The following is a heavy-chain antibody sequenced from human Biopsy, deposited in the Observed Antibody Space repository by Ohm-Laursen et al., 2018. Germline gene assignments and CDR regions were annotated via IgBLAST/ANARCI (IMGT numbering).Heavy chain of an antibody. V-gene: IGHV4-4*07. CDR2: TYKGGNT. CDR1: GASITSYY. J-gene: IGHJ6*02. CDR3: ARDLPSSYYYAMDV. Sequence: SETLSLTCTVSGASITSYYWSWIRQPAGKGLEWIGHTYKGGNTNHNPSLKSRVSMSVDTSKNQLSLTLRSVTAADTAVYYCARDLPSSYYYAMDVWGQGTTVTVPS.